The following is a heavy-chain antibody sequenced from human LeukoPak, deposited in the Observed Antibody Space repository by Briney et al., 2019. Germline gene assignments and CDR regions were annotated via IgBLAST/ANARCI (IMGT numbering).Heavy chain of an antibody. D-gene: IGHD1-26*01. J-gene: IGHJ4*02. V-gene: IGHV4-30-4*01. Sequence: PSETLSLTCTVSGDSVTNDHYFWSWTRQPPGEGLEWIGYIYYTAGSYYNPSLRSRVTMSIDTSRNQFSLKLSSVTAADTAVYHCGRGMRYSESYVVEYWGLGTLVTVSS. CDR2: IYYTAGS. CDR3: GRGMRYSESYVVEY. CDR1: GDSVTNDHYF.